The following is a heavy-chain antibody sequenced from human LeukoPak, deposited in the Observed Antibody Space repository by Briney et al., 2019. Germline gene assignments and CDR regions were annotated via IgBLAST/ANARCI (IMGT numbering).Heavy chain of an antibody. V-gene: IGHV3-64*01. D-gene: IGHD2-2*01. CDR2: ISSNGGST. CDR3: AKEGIVVVPAAPPEDDYYYYYGMDV. J-gene: IGHJ6*02. Sequence: GGSLRLSCAASGFTFSSYAMHWVRQAPGKGLEYVSAISSNGGSTYYANSVKGRFTISRDNSKNTLYLQMGSLRAEDMAVYYCAKEGIVVVPAAPPEDDYYYYYGMDVWGQGTTVTVSS. CDR1: GFTFSSYA.